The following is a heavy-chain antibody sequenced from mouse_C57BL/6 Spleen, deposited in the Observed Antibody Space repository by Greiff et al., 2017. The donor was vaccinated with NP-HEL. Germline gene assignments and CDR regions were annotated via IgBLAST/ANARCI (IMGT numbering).Heavy chain of an antibody. V-gene: IGHV1-15*01. J-gene: IGHJ3*01. CDR2: IDPETGGT. D-gene: IGHD1-1*01. CDR1: GYTFTDYE. Sequence: QVQLQQSGAELVRPGASVTLSCKASGYTFTDYEMHWVKQTPVHGLEWIGAIDPETGGTAYNQKFKGKAILTADKSSSTAYMELRSLTSEDSAVYYCTRDYYGNGFAYWGQGTLVTVSA. CDR3: TRDYYGNGFAY.